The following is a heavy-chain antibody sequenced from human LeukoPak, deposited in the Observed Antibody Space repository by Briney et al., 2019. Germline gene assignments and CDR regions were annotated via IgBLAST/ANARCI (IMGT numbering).Heavy chain of an antibody. D-gene: IGHD3-3*01. J-gene: IGHJ5*02. CDR2: INHSGST. V-gene: IGHV4-34*01. Sequence: SETLSLTCAVYGGSFSGYYWSWIRQPPGRGLEWIGEINHSGSTNYNPSLKSRVTISVDTSKNQFSLKLSSVTAADTAVYYCARTLLYYDFWSGYYTRGWFDPWGQGTLVTVS. CDR3: ARTLLYYDFWSGYYTRGWFDP. CDR1: GGSFSGYY.